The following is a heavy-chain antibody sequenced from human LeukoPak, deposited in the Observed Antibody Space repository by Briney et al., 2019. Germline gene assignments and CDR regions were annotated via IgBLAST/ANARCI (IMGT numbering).Heavy chain of an antibody. J-gene: IGHJ6*03. CDR3: AKSYCGGDCRLSFYYYYMDV. Sequence: GRSLRLSCAASGFTFSSYAMNWVRQAPGKGLEWVSAISGSGGSTYYADSVKGRFTISRDNSKNTLSLQMNSLRAEDTAIYYCAKSYCGGDCRLSFYYYYMDVWGKGTTVTVSS. CDR1: GFTFSSYA. CDR2: ISGSGGST. D-gene: IGHD2-21*01. V-gene: IGHV3-23*01.